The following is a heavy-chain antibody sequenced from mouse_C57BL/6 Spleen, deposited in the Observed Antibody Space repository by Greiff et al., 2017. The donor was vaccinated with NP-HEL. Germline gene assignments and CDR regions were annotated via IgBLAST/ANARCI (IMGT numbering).Heavy chain of an antibody. J-gene: IGHJ2*01. CDR2: INPSSGYT. Sequence: QVQLQQSGAELVRPGASVKMSCKASGYTFTSYTMDWVKQRPGQGLEWIGYINPSSGYTKYNQKFKDKATLTADKSSSTAYMQLSSLTSEDSAVYYCARDWFDYWGQGTTLTVSS. D-gene: IGHD4-1*01. CDR1: GYTFTSYT. CDR3: ARDWFDY. V-gene: IGHV1-4*01.